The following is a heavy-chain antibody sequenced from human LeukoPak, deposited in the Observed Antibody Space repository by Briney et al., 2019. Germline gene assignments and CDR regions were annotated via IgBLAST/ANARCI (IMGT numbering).Heavy chain of an antibody. CDR2: INHSGST. V-gene: IGHV4-34*01. D-gene: IGHD6-13*01. J-gene: IGHJ4*02. CDR3: ARILSAAGPDY. CDR1: GGSFSGYY. Sequence: PSETLSLTCAAYGGSFSGYYWSWIRQPPGKGLEWIGEINHSGSTNYNPSLKSRVTISVDTSKNQFSLKLSSVTAADTAVYYCARILSAAGPDYWGQGTLVTVSS.